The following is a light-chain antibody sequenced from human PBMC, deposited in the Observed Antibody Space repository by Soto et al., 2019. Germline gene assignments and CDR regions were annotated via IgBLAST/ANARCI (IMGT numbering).Light chain of an antibody. V-gene: IGKV3-20*01. CDR1: QTVSSRY. CDR2: GAS. Sequence: EFVLTQSPGTLSLSPGERATLSCRASQTVSSRYLAWYQQKPGQAPRLLIYGASSRATGIPDRFSGSGSGTDFTLTISRVEPEDFAVYYCQQYGRSLPYTFGQGTKLEIK. CDR3: QQYGRSLPYT. J-gene: IGKJ2*01.